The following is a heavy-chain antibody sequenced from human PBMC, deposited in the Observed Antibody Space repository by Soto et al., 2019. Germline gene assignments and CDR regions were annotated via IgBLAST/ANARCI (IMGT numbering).Heavy chain of an antibody. Sequence: SETLSLTCTVSGGSISNYYWSWIRQPPGKGLEWIGYIYYSGSTNYNPSLKSRVTISVDTSKNQFSLKLSSVTAADTAVYYCARYSSGWYRGSELIGLGQARYGMDVWGQGTTVTVSS. CDR2: IYYSGST. CDR3: ARYSSGWYRGSELIGLGQARYGMDV. J-gene: IGHJ6*02. CDR1: GGSISNYY. D-gene: IGHD6-19*01. V-gene: IGHV4-59*01.